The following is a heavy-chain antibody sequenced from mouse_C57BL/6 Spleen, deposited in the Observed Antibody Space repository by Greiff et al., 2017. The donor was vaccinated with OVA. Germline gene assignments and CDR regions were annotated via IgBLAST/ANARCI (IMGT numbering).Heavy chain of an antibody. CDR3: ARGSDYDDWYFDV. J-gene: IGHJ1*03. V-gene: IGHV1-82*01. D-gene: IGHD2-4*01. CDR1: GYAFSSSW. Sequence: QVQLKQSGPELVKPGASVKISCKASGYAFSSSWMNWVKQRPGKGLEWIGRIYPGDGDTNYNGKFKGKATLTADKSSSTAYMQLSSLTSEDSAVYFCARGSDYDDWYFDVWGTGTTVTVSS. CDR2: IYPGDGDT.